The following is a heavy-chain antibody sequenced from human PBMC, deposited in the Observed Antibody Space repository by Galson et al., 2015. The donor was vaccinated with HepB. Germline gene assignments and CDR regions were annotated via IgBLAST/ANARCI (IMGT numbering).Heavy chain of an antibody. V-gene: IGHV3-30*04. CDR3: ARGKNHYDSSRYWFDP. D-gene: IGHD3-22*01. Sequence: SLRLSCAASGFTFSSYAMHWVRQAPGKGLEWVAVISYDGSNKYYADSVKGRFTISRDNSKNTLYLQMNSLRAEDTAVYYCARGKNHYDSSRYWFDPWGQGTLVTVSS. CDR2: ISYDGSNK. CDR1: GFTFSSYA. J-gene: IGHJ5*02.